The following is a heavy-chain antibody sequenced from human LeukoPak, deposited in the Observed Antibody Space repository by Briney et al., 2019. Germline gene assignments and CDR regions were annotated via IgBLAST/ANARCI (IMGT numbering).Heavy chain of an antibody. CDR3: AKIPKGYCSGGSCPHRSAGYFQH. Sequence: PGGSLRLSCAASGVIFSIYAMSWVRQAPGKGLECVSAIKDRFTISRDNSKNTLYLQMNSLRAEDTAVYYCAKIPKGYCSGGSCPHRSAGYFQHWGQGTLVTVSS. D-gene: IGHD2-15*01. CDR2: I. V-gene: IGHV3-23*01. J-gene: IGHJ1*01. CDR1: GVIFSIYA.